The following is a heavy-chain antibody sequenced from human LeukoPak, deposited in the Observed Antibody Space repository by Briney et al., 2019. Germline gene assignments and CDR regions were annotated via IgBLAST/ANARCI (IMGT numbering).Heavy chain of an antibody. Sequence: KPSGTLSLTCAVSGGSISSSNWWSWVRQPPGKGLEGIGEIYHSGSTNYNPSLKSRVTISVDKSKNQFSLKLSSVTAADTAVYYCARDLNPLSIAVAGTLGYWGQGTLVTVSS. J-gene: IGHJ4*02. V-gene: IGHV4-4*02. CDR2: IYHSGST. CDR1: GGSISSSNW. D-gene: IGHD6-19*01. CDR3: ARDLNPLSIAVAGTLGY.